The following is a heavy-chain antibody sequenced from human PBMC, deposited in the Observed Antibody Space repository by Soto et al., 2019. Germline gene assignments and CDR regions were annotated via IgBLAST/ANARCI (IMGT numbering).Heavy chain of an antibody. Sequence: QVQLVQSGAEVKKPGASVKVSCKTSGYSFSEFRMHWVRQAPGQGLEWMGWVNPINGNTNYAQDFQGMVTRTRDASTKTVYMELSILTSDDTSTVYCARENWHFDYWGQGTLITVSS. V-gene: IGHV1-2*02. CDR3: ARENWHFDY. CDR2: VNPINGNT. J-gene: IGHJ4*02. CDR1: GYSFSEFR.